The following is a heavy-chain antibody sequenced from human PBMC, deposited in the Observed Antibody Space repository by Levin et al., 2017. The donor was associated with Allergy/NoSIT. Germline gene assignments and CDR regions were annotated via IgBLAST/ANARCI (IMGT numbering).Heavy chain of an antibody. D-gene: IGHD6-13*01. CDR2: ITGSGERT. J-gene: IGHJ4*02. CDR1: GFTFRNYA. Sequence: LSLTCAASGFTFRNYAVSWVRQAPGKGLEWVSAITGSGERTYYADSVKGRFTLSRDNSRNTLYLQMNSLRDDDTAVYYCAREASGTRGWYTVDYWGQGALVTVSS. CDR3: AREASGTRGWYTVDY. V-gene: IGHV3-23*01.